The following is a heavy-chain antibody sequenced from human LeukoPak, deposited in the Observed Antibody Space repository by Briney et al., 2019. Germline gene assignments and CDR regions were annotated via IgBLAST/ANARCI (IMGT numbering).Heavy chain of an antibody. Sequence: SSETLSLTCAVYGGSFSGYYWSWIRQPPGKGLEWIGEINHSGSTNYNPSLKSRVTISVDTSKHQFSLKLRSVTAADTAVYYCASRPRGGRGRYAFDLWGQGTMVTVSS. D-gene: IGHD3-10*01. J-gene: IGHJ3*01. CDR3: ASRPRGGRGRYAFDL. CDR2: INHSGST. CDR1: GGSFSGYY. V-gene: IGHV4-34*01.